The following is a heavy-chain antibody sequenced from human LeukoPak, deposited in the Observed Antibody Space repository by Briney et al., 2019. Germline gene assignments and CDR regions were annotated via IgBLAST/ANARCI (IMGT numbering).Heavy chain of an antibody. D-gene: IGHD3-3*01. Sequence: GGSLRLSCVASGFTFNTYSMNWVRQAPGKGLEWVSSISGSSINMYYADSVKGRFTISRDNAKNSLYPQMNSLRAEDTAVYYCAREFLQEEFDYWGQGTLVTVSS. CDR1: GFTFNTYS. CDR2: ISGSSINM. CDR3: AREFLQEEFDY. J-gene: IGHJ4*02. V-gene: IGHV3-21*01.